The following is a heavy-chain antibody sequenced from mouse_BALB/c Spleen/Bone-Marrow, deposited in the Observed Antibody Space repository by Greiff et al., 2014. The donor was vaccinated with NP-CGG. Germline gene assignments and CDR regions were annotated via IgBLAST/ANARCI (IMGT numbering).Heavy chain of an antibody. CDR2: ISRGGGTT. CDR3: TRHGGYYPYYYAMDY. V-gene: IGHV5-12-1*01. Sequence: EVQLVESRGGLVKPGGSLKLSCAASGFAFSSYDMSWVRQTPEKRLEWVAYISRGGGTTYYSDTVKGRFTISRDNAKNTLYLQMSSLKSEDTAIYYCTRHGGYYPYYYAMDYWGQGTSVTVSS. J-gene: IGHJ4*01. D-gene: IGHD2-3*01. CDR1: GFAFSSYD.